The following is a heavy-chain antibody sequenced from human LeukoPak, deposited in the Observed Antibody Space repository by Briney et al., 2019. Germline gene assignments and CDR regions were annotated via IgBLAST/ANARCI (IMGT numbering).Heavy chain of an antibody. J-gene: IGHJ5*02. CDR2: MNPKSGNT. Sequence: ASVKVSCTVSGYMYSSHDIHWVRQATGQGLEWVGWMNPKSGNTGFAPKFQGRITMSGDTPMNTAYMLMNNLTYEDTATYFCARARDCSGGRCNVWFGPWSPGTLVIVSS. D-gene: IGHD2-15*01. V-gene: IGHV1-8*01. CDR3: ARARDCSGGRCNVWFGP. CDR1: GYMYSSHD.